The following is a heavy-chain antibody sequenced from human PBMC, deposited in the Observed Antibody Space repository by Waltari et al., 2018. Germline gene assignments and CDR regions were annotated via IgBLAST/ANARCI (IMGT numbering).Heavy chain of an antibody. Sequence: EVQLLESGGGLVQPGGSLTLSCSASGFGFTSYFMSWVRQAPGKGLEWVAGITSSGGDTAYADSVKGRFTISRDNSNNTLFLQMSSLSAEDTAVYYCAREKSSWLPTYWGQGTLVTVSS. CDR2: ITSSGGDT. V-gene: IGHV3-23*01. CDR1: GFGFTSYF. CDR3: AREKSSWLPTY. D-gene: IGHD2-2*01. J-gene: IGHJ4*02.